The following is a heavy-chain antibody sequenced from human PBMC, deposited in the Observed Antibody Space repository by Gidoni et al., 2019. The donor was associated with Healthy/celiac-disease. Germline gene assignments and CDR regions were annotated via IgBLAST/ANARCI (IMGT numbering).Heavy chain of an antibody. V-gene: IGHV3-49*05. J-gene: IGHJ4*02. CDR1: GFTFGDYA. Sequence: EVQLVESGGGLVKPGRSLRLSCTASGFTFGDYAMSWFRQAPGKGLGWVGFIRSKAYGGTTEYAASVKGRFTISRDDSKSIAYLQMNSLKTEDTAVYYCTRDIRYCSSTSCYGYWGQGTLVTVSS. CDR2: IRSKAYGGTT. D-gene: IGHD2-2*01. CDR3: TRDIRYCSSTSCYGY.